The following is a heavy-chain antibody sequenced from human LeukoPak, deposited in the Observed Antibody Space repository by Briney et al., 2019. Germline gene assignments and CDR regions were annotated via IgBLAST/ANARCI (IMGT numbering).Heavy chain of an antibody. V-gene: IGHV4-39*07. D-gene: IGHD2-15*01. CDR3: SRRDCSHPNCRYWYFDL. CDR1: GGSIISGGSY. J-gene: IGHJ2*01. CDR2: IFYSGIT. Sequence: SETLSLTCTVSGGSIISGGSYWGWIRQPPGKGLEWIGSIFYSGITYYNPSLRGRVTISVNPSQNQFSLKLSSVTAADTAVYYCSRRDCSHPNCRYWYFDLWGRGTLLTVSS.